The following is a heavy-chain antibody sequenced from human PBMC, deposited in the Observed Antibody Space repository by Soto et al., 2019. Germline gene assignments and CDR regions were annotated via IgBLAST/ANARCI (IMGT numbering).Heavy chain of an antibody. CDR1: GFTFSSYA. CDR2: ISGSGGST. D-gene: IGHD3-3*01. Sequence: GGSLRLSCAASGFTFSSYAMSWVRQAPGKGLEWVSAISGSGGSTYYADSVKGRFTISRDNSKNTLYLQMNSLRAEDTAVYYCAKVGLRFLEWLPTYFDYWGQGTLVTVSS. V-gene: IGHV3-23*01. J-gene: IGHJ4*02. CDR3: AKVGLRFLEWLPTYFDY.